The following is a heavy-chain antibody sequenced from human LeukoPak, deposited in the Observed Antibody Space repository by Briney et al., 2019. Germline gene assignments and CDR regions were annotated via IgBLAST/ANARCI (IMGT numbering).Heavy chain of an antibody. CDR3: ARVRYMSYPNWFDP. CDR1: GFTVSSNY. J-gene: IGHJ5*02. Sequence: LRLSCAASGFTVSSNYMSWIRQHPGKGLEWIGYIYYSGSTYYNPSLKSRVTISVDTSKNQFSLKLSSVTAADTAVYYCARVRYMSYPNWFDPWGQGTLVTVSS. V-gene: IGHV4-31*02. CDR2: IYYSGST. D-gene: IGHD1-26*01.